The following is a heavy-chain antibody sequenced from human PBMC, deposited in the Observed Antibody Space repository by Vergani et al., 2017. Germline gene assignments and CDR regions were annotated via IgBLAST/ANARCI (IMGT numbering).Heavy chain of an antibody. D-gene: IGHD4-17*01. Sequence: EVQLVESGGGLVKPGGSLRLSCAASGFTFSSYSMNWVRQAPGKGLEWVSSISSSSSYIYYADSVKGRFTISRDNAKNSLYLQMNSLRAEDTAVYYCARESTVTTGDYYYGMDVWGQGTTVTVSS. V-gene: IGHV3-21*01. CDR2: ISSSSSYI. J-gene: IGHJ6*02. CDR1: GFTFSSYS. CDR3: ARESTVTTGDYYYGMDV.